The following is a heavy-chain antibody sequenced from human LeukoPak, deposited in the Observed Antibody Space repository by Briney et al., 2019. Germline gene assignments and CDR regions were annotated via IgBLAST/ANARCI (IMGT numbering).Heavy chain of an antibody. CDR3: AISLPGTTNFQH. CDR1: GYTFTSYA. J-gene: IGHJ1*01. Sequence: GASVKVSCKASGYTFTSYAMHWVRQAPGQGLEWMGGIIPIFGTANYAQKFQGRVTITADESTSTAYMELSSLRSEDTAVYYCAISLPGTTNFQHWGQGTLVTVSS. D-gene: IGHD1-7*01. V-gene: IGHV1-69*13. CDR2: IIPIFGTA.